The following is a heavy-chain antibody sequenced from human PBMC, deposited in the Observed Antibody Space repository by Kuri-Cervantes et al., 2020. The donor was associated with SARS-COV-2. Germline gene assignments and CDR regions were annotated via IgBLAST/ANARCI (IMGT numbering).Heavy chain of an antibody. J-gene: IGHJ4*02. V-gene: IGHV4-34*01. D-gene: IGHD3-22*01. CDR1: GGSFSGYY. CDR3: AAMAYYYDSNGYCSPGSCSLDY. CDR2: INHSGST. Sequence: SETLSLTCAVYGGSFSGYYWSWIRQPPGKGLEWIGEINHSGSTNYNPSLKSRVTISVDTSKNQFSLKLSSVTAADTAVYYCAAMAYYYDSNGYCSPGSCSLDYWGQGILVTVSS.